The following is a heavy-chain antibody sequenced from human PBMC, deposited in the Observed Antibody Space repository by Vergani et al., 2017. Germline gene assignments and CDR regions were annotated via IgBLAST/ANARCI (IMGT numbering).Heavy chain of an antibody. J-gene: IGHJ5*02. CDR1: GITFWKFG. D-gene: IGHD2-2*01. CDR3: ASFKIVVVPAATPRGYNWFDP. CDR2: IRWNSGAV. Sequence: EVDLVESGGGLAQPGGSLRLSCEASGITFWKFGMHWVRQGPGKGLEWVSGIRWNSGAVDYADSVRGRFTISRDNAKNSLFLEMNSLRFEDTAVYYCASFKIVVVPAATPRGYNWFDPWGQGTLVTVSS. V-gene: IGHV3-9*01.